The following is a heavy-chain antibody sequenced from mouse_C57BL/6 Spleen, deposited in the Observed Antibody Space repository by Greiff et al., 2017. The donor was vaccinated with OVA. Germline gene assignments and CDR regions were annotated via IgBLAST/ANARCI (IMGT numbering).Heavy chain of an antibody. Sequence: VQLVESGAELARPGASVKLSCKASGYTFTSYGISWVKQRTGQGLEWIGEIYPRSGNTYYNEKFKGKATLTADKSSSTAYMELRSLTSEDSAVYFCARGDYYGSSYGDYWGQGTTLTVSS. CDR2: IYPRSGNT. V-gene: IGHV1-81*01. CDR3: ARGDYYGSSYGDY. D-gene: IGHD1-1*01. J-gene: IGHJ2*01. CDR1: GYTFTSYG.